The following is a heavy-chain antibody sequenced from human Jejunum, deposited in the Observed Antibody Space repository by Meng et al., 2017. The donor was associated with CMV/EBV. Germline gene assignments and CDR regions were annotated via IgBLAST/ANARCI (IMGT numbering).Heavy chain of an antibody. V-gene: IGHV3-33*06. Sequence: GFTFSSYGMHWVSQAQGKGQELVAVINYKGSKKYYTASVKGRFTISRDNSKNTLYLQMNSLRAEDTAVYYCAKAATNSSPDFFDYWGQGTLVTVSS. D-gene: IGHD6-13*01. CDR1: GFTFSSYG. CDR3: AKAATNSSPDFFDY. CDR2: INYKGSKK. J-gene: IGHJ4*02.